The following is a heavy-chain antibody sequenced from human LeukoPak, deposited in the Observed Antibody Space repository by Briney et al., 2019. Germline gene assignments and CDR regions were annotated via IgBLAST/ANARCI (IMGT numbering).Heavy chain of an antibody. V-gene: IGHV4-59*01. D-gene: IGHD2-15*01. J-gene: IGHJ5*02. CDR3: AREWSS. CDR1: GGSISSYY. CDR2: IYYSGST. Sequence: SETLSLTCTVSGGSISSYYWSWIRQPPGKGLEWIWYIYYSGSTNYNPSLKIQVPISVDTSKNHFSLELSSVTAADTAVYYCAREWSSWGQGTLVTVSS.